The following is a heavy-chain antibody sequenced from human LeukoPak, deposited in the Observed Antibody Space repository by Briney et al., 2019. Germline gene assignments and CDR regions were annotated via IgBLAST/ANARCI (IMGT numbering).Heavy chain of an antibody. CDR1: GGSISSSSYY. J-gene: IGHJ4*02. V-gene: IGHV4-39*07. D-gene: IGHD5-18*01. CDR3: MKDEGYGPRDY. Sequence: SETLSLTCTVSGGSISSSSYYWGWIRQPPGKGLEWIGSIYHSGSTHYSPSLESRVTISLDTSKNQFSLKLSSVTAADTAVYYCMKDEGYGPRDYWGQGTLVTVSS. CDR2: IYHSGST.